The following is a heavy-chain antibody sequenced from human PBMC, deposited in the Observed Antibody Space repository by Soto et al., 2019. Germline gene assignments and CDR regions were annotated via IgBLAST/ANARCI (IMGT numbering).Heavy chain of an antibody. V-gene: IGHV3-23*01. J-gene: IGHJ6*02. CDR2: ISGSGGTT. D-gene: IGHD3-10*01. CDR1: GFTFTTHA. Sequence: EVQLLESGGGLVQPGGSLRLSCAASGFTFTTHAMNWVRQAPGKGLEWVSSISGSGGTTDYADSVKGRFTISRDNSENTLYLQMNSLRAEDTAVYYCAKGLGEFSYYGMDVWGQGTTVTVSS. CDR3: AKGLGEFSYYGMDV.